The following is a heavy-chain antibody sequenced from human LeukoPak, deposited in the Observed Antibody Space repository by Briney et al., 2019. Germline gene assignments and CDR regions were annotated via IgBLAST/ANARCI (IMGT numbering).Heavy chain of an antibody. CDR1: GYSFTSYW. CDR3: ARRWASSGYPDDY. J-gene: IGHJ4*02. CDR2: IYCGDADT. Sequence: GESLKISCQGSGYSFTSYWIGWVRQMPGKGLEWMGIIYCGDADTRFSPSFQGQVTISADKSISTAYLQWSSLKASDSAMYYCARRWASSGYPDDYWGQGTLVTVSS. V-gene: IGHV5-51*01. D-gene: IGHD3-22*01.